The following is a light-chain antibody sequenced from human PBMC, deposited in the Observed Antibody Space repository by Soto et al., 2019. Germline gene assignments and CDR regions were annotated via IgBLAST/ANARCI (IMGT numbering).Light chain of an antibody. CDR1: TSNLGAGYD. V-gene: IGLV1-40*01. CDR3: CAYAGSDTLI. CDR2: GNR. Sequence: QSVLTQPPSVSGAPGQRVTLSCTGNTSNLGAGYDVHWYQQLPGAAPKLVIFGNRNRPSGVPDRLSGSRSGKTASLTISGLQPDDEADYYCCAYAGSDTLIFGSGTKLTVL. J-gene: IGLJ1*01.